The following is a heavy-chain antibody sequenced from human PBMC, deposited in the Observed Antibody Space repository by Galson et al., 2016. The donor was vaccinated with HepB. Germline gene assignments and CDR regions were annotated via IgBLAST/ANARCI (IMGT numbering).Heavy chain of an antibody. J-gene: IGHJ6*03. Sequence: SLRLSCAASGLTFRNFAMTWVRQAPGKGLEWVAGMTGSGGRTWYADSVRARFTISRDHSKNLLFLEMTSLTAEDTAVYYCAKFKGPERYSNYCLDVWGKGTTGTGSS. V-gene: IGHV3-23*01. CDR3: AKFKGPERYSNYCLDV. D-gene: IGHD2-21*01. CDR2: MTGSGGRT. CDR1: GLTFRNFA.